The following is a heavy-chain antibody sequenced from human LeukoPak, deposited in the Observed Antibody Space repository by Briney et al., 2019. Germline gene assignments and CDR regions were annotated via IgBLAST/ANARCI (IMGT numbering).Heavy chain of an antibody. CDR1: GYSISSGYY. D-gene: IGHD2-21*02. CDR3: ARDPVGDTDL. J-gene: IGHJ5*02. V-gene: IGHV4-38-2*02. Sequence: SETLSLTCAVSGYSISSGYYWGWIRQPPGKGLEWIGSIYHSGSTYYNPSLKSRVTISVDTSKNQFSLKLSSVTAAETAVYYCARDPVGDTDLWGQGTLVTVSS. CDR2: IYHSGST.